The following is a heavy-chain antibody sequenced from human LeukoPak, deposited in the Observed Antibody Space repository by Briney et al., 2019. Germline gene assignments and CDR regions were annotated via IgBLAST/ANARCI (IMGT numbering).Heavy chain of an antibody. CDR2: ISGSGGST. CDR1: GFTFSSYA. J-gene: IGHJ4*02. V-gene: IGHV3-23*01. D-gene: IGHD3-10*01. Sequence: GGSLRLSCAASGFTFSSYAVSWVRQAPGKGLEWVSAISGSGGSTFYEDSVKGRFTISRDNSKNTLYLQMNSLRAEDTAVYYCAKDTVSLVRGVTHYWGQGTLVTVSS. CDR3: AKDTVSLVRGVTHY.